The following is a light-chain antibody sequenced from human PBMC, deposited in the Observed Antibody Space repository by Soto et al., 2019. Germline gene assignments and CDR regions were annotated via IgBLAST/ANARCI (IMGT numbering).Light chain of an antibody. CDR3: AAWDDSLNGRWV. V-gene: IGLV1-44*01. J-gene: IGLJ3*02. CDR1: SSNIGSNT. CDR2: SNN. Sequence: QAVVTQPPSASGTPGQRVTISCSGSSSNIGSNTVNWYQQIPGTAPKLLIYSNNQRPSGVPDRFSGSKSGTSASLAISGLQSEDEADYYCAAWDDSLNGRWVFGGGTKLTVL.